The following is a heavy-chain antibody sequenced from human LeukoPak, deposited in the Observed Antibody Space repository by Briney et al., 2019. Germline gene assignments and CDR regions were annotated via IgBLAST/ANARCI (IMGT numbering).Heavy chain of an antibody. CDR3: AKNIAAPTTPFDY. D-gene: IGHD6-13*01. CDR2: ISGSGGTT. J-gene: IGHJ4*02. CDR1: EFTFSSYW. Sequence: GGSLRLSCAASEFTFSSYWMHWVRQAPGKGLEWVSGISGSGGTTYYADSVKGRFTISRDNSKNTLYLQMNYLRAEDTALYYCAKNIAAPTTPFDYWGQGTLVTVSS. V-gene: IGHV3-23*01.